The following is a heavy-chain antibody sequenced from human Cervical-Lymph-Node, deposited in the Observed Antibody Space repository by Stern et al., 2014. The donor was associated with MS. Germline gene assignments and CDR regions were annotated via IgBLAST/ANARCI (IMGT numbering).Heavy chain of an antibody. CDR3: ARNMREGPFHYYYYGVDV. Sequence: EVQLVESGAEVKKPGESLKISCKGSGYSFPSYWIAWVRQMPGKGLEWMGIIYPGDSETRYSPSFQGQVTISADKSISTAYLQWSSLKASDTAMYYCARNMREGPFHYYYYGVDVWGQGTTVTVSS. CDR2: IYPGDSET. D-gene: IGHD2/OR15-2a*01. V-gene: IGHV5-51*03. CDR1: GYSFPSYW. J-gene: IGHJ6*02.